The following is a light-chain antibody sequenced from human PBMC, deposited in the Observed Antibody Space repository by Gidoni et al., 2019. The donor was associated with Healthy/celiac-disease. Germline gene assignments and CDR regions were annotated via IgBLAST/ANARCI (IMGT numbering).Light chain of an antibody. J-gene: IGKJ3*01. CDR1: QSVRSY. CDR3: QHRSNWPPPFT. Sequence: EIVLTQSPATLSLSPGERATLSCRSSQSVRSYLAWYQQQPGQAPRLLLYDASNRATGIPARFSGSGSGTDFTLTISILEPEDFAVYDCQHRSNWPPPFTFGPGTKVDIK. CDR2: DAS. V-gene: IGKV3-11*01.